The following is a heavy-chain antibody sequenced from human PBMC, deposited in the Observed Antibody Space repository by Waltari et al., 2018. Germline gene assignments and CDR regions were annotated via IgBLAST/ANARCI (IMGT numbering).Heavy chain of an antibody. CDR2: IYHSGST. J-gene: IGHJ5*02. Sequence: QVQLQESGPGLVKPSETLSLTCPVSGYSISSGYYWGWIRQPPGKGLEWIGCIYHSGSTYYNPSLKSRVTISVDTSKNQFSLKLSSVTAADTAVYYCARDLALLRYFDGQNWFDPWGQGTLVTVSS. V-gene: IGHV4-38-2*02. D-gene: IGHD3-9*01. CDR1: GYSISSGYY. CDR3: ARDLALLRYFDGQNWFDP.